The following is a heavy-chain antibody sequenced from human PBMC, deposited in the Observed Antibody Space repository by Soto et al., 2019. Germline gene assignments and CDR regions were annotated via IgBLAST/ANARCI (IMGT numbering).Heavy chain of an antibody. CDR1: GFTFSSYA. D-gene: IGHD4-17*01. CDR2: ISGSGGST. V-gene: IGHV3-23*01. Sequence: PGGSLRLSCAASGFTFSSYAMSWVRQATGKWLEWVSAISGSGGSTYYADSVKGRFTISRDNSKKTLYLEMNSLRAEETAVYYCARDGGTKVTGLWHFDSSGQGTLVTVPS. J-gene: IGHJ4*02. CDR3: ARDGGTKVTGLWHFDS.